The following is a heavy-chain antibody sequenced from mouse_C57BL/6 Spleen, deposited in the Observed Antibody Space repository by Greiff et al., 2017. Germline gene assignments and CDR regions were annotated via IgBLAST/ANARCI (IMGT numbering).Heavy chain of an antibody. CDR1: GFSLTSYG. D-gene: IGHD1-1*01. Sequence: VKLMESGPGLVAPSQSLSITCTVSGFSLTSYGVSWVRQPPGKGLEWLGVIWGDGSTNYHSALISRMSISKDNSKCQVFLRLNSLQTDDTATYYCASYSAWFAYWGQGTLVTVSA. J-gene: IGHJ3*01. CDR2: IWGDGST. CDR3: ASYSAWFAY. V-gene: IGHV2-3*01.